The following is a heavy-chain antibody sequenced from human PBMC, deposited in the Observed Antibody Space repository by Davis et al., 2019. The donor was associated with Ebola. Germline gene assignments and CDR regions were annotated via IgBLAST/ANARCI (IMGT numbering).Heavy chain of an antibody. J-gene: IGHJ4*02. CDR2: IRYDGSNK. V-gene: IGHV3-30*02. D-gene: IGHD3-3*01. CDR1: GFTFSSYG. Sequence: PGGSLRLSCAASGFTFSSYGMHWVRQAPGKGLEWVAFIRYDGSNKYYADSVKGRFTISRDNAKNSLYLQMNSLRAEDTAVYYYARVGLGWSGYYPPDYWGQGTLVTVSS. CDR3: ARVGLGWSGYYPPDY.